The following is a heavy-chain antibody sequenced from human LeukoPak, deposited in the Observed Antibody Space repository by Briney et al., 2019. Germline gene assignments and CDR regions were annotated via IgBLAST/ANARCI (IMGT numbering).Heavy chain of an antibody. CDR3: VFGRCGLNEYYYYGMDV. Sequence: SVKVSCKASGGTFNSYAISWVRQAPGQGLEWMGGIIPIFGTANYAQKFQGRVTITADESTSTAYMELSSLRSEDTAVYYCVFGRCGLNEYYYYGMDVWGQGTTVTVSS. CDR2: IIPIFGTA. CDR1: GGTFNSYA. D-gene: IGHD2-21*01. J-gene: IGHJ6*02. V-gene: IGHV1-69*13.